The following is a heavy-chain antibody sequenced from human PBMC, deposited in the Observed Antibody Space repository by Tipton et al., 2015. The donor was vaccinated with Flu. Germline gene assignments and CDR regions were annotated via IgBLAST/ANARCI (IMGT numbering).Heavy chain of an antibody. D-gene: IGHD3-16*01. CDR2: VHTSAGT. CDR3: ARRLFGNYVSDLKNWFDS. CDR1: GYALGRSFY. V-gene: IGHV4-38-2*01. J-gene: IGHJ5*01. Sequence: TLSLTCSVSGYALGRSFYRVWISQPPGRGLEWIANVHTSAGTFYYPSLKSRVTLSVDRSKNQFPLRLASVTAADTAVYFCARRLFGNYVSDLKNWFDSWCQGTLVTVS.